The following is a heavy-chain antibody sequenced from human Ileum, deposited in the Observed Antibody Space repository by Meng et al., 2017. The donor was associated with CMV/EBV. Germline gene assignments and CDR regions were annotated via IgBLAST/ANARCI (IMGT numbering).Heavy chain of an antibody. Sequence: YWMDCVHKATGKGLVWVRRINSDGSNSSDAGSVKGRFTVSRDKFKNKLYLKMNSLRAEDTVVYHCARDIGQFLGYCSSTSCPTTVYHYWGQGTLVTVSS. D-gene: IGHD2-2*01. CDR3: ARDIGQFLGYCSSTSCPTTVYHY. V-gene: IGHV3-74*01. CDR1: YW. CDR2: INSDGSNS. J-gene: IGHJ4*02.